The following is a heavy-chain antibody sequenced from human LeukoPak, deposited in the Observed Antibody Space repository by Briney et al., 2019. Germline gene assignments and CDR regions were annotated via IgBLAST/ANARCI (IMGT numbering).Heavy chain of an antibody. CDR3: ARDGGAQGIVGDTYYYYYYMDV. V-gene: IGHV1-46*01. J-gene: IGHJ6*03. Sequence: ASVKVSCKASGYTFTSYYMHWVRQAPGQGLEWMGIINPSGGSTSYAQKFQGRVTMTRDTSTSTVYMELSSLRSEDAAVYYCARDGGAQGIVGDTYYYYYYMDVWGKGTTVTISS. CDR1: GYTFTSYY. D-gene: IGHD1-26*01. CDR2: INPSGGST.